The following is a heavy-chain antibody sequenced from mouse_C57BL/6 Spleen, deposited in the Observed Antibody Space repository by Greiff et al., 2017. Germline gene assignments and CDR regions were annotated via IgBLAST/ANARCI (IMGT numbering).Heavy chain of an antibody. CDR3: ASELGYYYSMDY. CDR1: GFTFTDYY. CDR2: IRNKANGYTT. Sequence: EVILVESGGGLVQPGGSLSLSCAASGFTFTDYYMSWVRQPPGKALEWLAFIRNKANGYTTEYSASVQGRFTISRDNSQSILYLQMNALRAEDSDTYYSASELGYYYSMDYWGQGTSVTVSS. J-gene: IGHJ4*01. V-gene: IGHV7-3*04. D-gene: IGHD4-1*01.